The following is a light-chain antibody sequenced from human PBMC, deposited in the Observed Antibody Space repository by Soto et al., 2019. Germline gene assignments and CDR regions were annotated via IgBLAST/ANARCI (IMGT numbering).Light chain of an antibody. J-gene: IGLJ1*01. Sequence: QSVLTQPPSASGSPGQSVAISCTGTSSDIGSYKYVSWYQQHPGKSPQVMIYEVSKRPSGVPDRFSGSKSGNTASLNVSGLQAEDEADHYCGSYAGSNIWVFGTGTKVTVL. V-gene: IGLV2-8*01. CDR3: GSYAGSNIWV. CDR2: EVS. CDR1: SSDIGSYKY.